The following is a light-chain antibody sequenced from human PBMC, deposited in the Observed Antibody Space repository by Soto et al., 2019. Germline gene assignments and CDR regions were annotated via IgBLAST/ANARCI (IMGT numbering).Light chain of an antibody. J-gene: IGLJ1*01. CDR2: AVS. CDR1: SSDFGYYDY. Sequence: QSVLTQPASVYGSPGQSITISCTGTSSDFGYYDYVSWYQQHPGKAPKLMIYAVSSRPSGVSNRFSGSKSGNTASLTISGLQAEDEADYYCSSYTSSSTLGVFGTGTKVTVL. V-gene: IGLV2-14*01. CDR3: SSYTSSSTLGV.